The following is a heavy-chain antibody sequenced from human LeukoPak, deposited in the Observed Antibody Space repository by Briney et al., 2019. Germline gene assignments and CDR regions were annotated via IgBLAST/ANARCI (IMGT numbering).Heavy chain of an antibody. CDR1: GGSFSGYY. CDR2: INHSGST. J-gene: IGHJ5*02. CDR3: ARGLRSIAAYPS. D-gene: IGHD6-6*01. V-gene: IGHV4-34*01. Sequence: SETLSLTCAVYGGSFSGYYWSWIRQPPGKGLEWIGEINHSGSTNYNPSLKSRVTISADTSKNQFSLKLSSVTAAETAVYYCARGLRSIAAYPSWGPGNLVTVSS.